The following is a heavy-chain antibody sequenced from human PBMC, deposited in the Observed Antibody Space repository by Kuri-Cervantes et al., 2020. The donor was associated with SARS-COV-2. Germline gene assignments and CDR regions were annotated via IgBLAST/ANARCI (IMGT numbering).Heavy chain of an antibody. CDR1: GGTFSSYA. V-gene: IGHV1-69*13. J-gene: IGHJ3*02. Sequence: SVKVSCKASGGTFSSYAISWVRQAPGQGLEWMGGIIPIFGTANYAQKFQGRVTITADESTSTAYMELSSLRSEDTAVYYCARGFSSGLRPYDALDIWGQGTMVTVSS. CDR2: IIPIFGTA. CDR3: ARGFSSGLRPYDALDI. D-gene: IGHD6-19*01.